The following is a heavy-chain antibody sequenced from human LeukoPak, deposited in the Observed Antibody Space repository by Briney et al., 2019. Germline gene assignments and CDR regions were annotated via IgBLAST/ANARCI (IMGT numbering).Heavy chain of an antibody. D-gene: IGHD3-10*01. CDR1: GISLSPSY. CDR3: ARDRYRSAGTYPLDY. J-gene: IGHJ4*02. V-gene: IGHV4-59*01. CDR2: VHHTGAT. Sequence: SETLSLTCSVSGISLSPSYWSWIRQSAGKGLEWIGYVHHTGATDYNPSLEGRVTISIDTSRNRFSLKLNSVTTADTAVYYCARDRYRSAGTYPLDYWGQGILVTVSS.